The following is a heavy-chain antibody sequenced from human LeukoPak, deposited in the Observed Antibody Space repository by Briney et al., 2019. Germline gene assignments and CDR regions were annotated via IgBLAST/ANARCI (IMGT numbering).Heavy chain of an antibody. CDR1: GFTFSSYG. CDR2: IRYDGSNK. J-gene: IGHJ6*03. CDR3: AKHGRQWLVLGYMDV. D-gene: IGHD6-19*01. Sequence: GGSLRLSCAASGFTFSSYGMHWGRQAPGKGLEWVAFIRYDGSNKYYADSVKGRFSISRDNAKNTLYLQMTSLRAEDTAMYYCAKHGRQWLVLGYMDVWGKGPTVTVSS. V-gene: IGHV3-30*02.